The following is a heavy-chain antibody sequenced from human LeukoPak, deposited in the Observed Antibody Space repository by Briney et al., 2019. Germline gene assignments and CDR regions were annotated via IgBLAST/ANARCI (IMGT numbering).Heavy chain of an antibody. J-gene: IGHJ6*03. CDR2: ISSSSSYI. D-gene: IGHD3-22*01. CDR3: ARMGPDTMMVASPLRAYHRYYYYMDV. V-gene: IGHV3-21*01. CDR1: GFTFSSYS. Sequence: PGGSLRLSCAASGFTFSSYSMNWVRQAPGKGLEWVSSISSSSSYIYYADSVKGRFTISRDNAKNSLYLQMNSLRAEDTAVYYCARMGPDTMMVASPLRAYHRYYYYMDVWGKGTTVTVSS.